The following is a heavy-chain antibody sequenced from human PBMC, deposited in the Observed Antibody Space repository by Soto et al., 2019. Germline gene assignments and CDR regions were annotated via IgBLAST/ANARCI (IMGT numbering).Heavy chain of an antibody. CDR2: INHSGST. CDR1: GGSFSGYY. D-gene: IGHD3-10*01. V-gene: IGHV4-34*01. J-gene: IGHJ6*01. CDR3: ARGLNYYGSGSYYNPTRLYYYYGMDV. Sequence: SETLSLTCAVYGGSFSGYYWSWIRQPPGKGLEWIGEINHSGSTNYNPSLKSRVTISVDTSKNQFSLKLSSVTAADTAVYYCARGLNYYGSGSYYNPTRLYYYYGMDVWGQGTTVT.